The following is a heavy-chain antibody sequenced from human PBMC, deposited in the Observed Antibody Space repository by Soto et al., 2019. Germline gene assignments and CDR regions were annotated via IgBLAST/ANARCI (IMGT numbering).Heavy chain of an antibody. J-gene: IGHJ4*02. V-gene: IGHV4-39*07. CDR3: ARDSHYDLLTGYLGLDY. CDR2: IFYSGGT. Sequence: PSETLSLTCTVSGGSISSSSYYWGWIRQPPGKGLEWIGSIFYSGGTYYNPSLKSRVTISVDTSKNQFSLKLSSVTAADTAVYYCARDSHYDLLTGYLGLDYWSQGNMVTVSS. D-gene: IGHD3-9*01. CDR1: GGSISSSSYY.